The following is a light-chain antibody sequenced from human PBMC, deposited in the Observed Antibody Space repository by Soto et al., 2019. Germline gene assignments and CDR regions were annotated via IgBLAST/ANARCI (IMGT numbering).Light chain of an antibody. V-gene: IGKV1-9*01. CDR2: ATA. CDR1: QDISSY. J-gene: IGKJ3*01. Sequence: DVQLTQSPSFLSAFVGDSVTITCRASQDISSYVAWYQQQPEKAPKLLIYATARLQSGVPSRFSGSGSGTEFTLTISGMQPEDFANYYCQQVQSFPSSFGPGTKVDIK. CDR3: QQVQSFPSS.